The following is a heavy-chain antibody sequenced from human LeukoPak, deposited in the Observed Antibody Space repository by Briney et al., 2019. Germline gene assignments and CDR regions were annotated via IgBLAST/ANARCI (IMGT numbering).Heavy chain of an antibody. CDR2: INQDGSEK. J-gene: IGHJ4*02. V-gene: IGHV3-7*01. CDR1: GFPFSSHW. CDR3: ASGGGWVFNN. D-gene: IGHD6-19*01. Sequence: GGSLRLSCAASGFPFSSHWLSWFRQSRGKGLEWVAHINQDGSEKYYVDSVKGRFTISRDNARNSQYLQMNSLRAEDTAVYYCASGGGWVFNNWGQGTLVTVSS.